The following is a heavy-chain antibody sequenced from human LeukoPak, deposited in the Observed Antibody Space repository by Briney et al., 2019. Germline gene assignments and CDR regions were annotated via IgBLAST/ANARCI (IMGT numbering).Heavy chain of an antibody. CDR1: GFTFSDYY. Sequence: PGGSLRLSCAASGFTFSDYYMSWIRQAPGKGLEWVSYISSSGSTIYYADSLKGRFTISRDDAKNSLSLQMNSLRAEDTAVYYCARSPLVVVPAALPVYNWFDPWGQGTLVTVSS. CDR2: ISSSGSTI. V-gene: IGHV3-11*04. CDR3: ARSPLVVVPAALPVYNWFDP. J-gene: IGHJ5*02. D-gene: IGHD2-2*01.